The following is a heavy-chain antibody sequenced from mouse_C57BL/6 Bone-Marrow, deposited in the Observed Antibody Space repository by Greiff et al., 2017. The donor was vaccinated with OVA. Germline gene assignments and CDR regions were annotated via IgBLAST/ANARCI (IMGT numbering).Heavy chain of an antibody. CDR2: ISNGGGST. CDR1: GFTFSDYY. Sequence: EVKLVESGGGLVQPGGSLKLSCAASGFTFSDYYMYWVRQTPEKRLEWVAYISNGGGSTYYPDTVKGRFTISRDNAKNTLYLQMSRLKSADTAMYYCARHYSNYSWFAYWGQGTLVTVSA. D-gene: IGHD2-5*01. J-gene: IGHJ3*01. CDR3: ARHYSNYSWFAY. V-gene: IGHV5-12*01.